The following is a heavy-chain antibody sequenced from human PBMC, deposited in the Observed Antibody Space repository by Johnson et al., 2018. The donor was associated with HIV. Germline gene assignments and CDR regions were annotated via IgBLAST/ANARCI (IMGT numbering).Heavy chain of an antibody. V-gene: IGHV3-30*04. CDR3: ARDGGYCSSTSCFRHWASAFDI. D-gene: IGHD2-2*01. CDR1: GFTFSSYA. Sequence: QVQLVESGGGVVQPGRSLRLSCAASGFTFSSYAMHWVRQAPGKGLEWVAAISYDGSNKYYADSVKGRFTISRDNSKNKLYLQMNSLRAEDTAVYYCARDGGYCSSTSCFRHWASAFDIWGQGTMVTVSS. J-gene: IGHJ3*02. CDR2: ISYDGSNK.